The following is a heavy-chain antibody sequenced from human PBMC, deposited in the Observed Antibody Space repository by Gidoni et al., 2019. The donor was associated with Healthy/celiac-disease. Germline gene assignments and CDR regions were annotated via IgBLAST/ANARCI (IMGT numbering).Heavy chain of an antibody. V-gene: IGHV4-39*02. CDR3: AREDYYDSSGYHYYYGMDV. J-gene: IGHJ6*02. CDR2: IYYSGST. D-gene: IGHD3-22*01. CDR1: GGSISSSRYY. Sequence: QLQLQESGPGLVKPSETLSLTCTVSGGSISSSRYYWGWIRQPPGKGLEWIGSIYYSGSTYYNPSLKSRVTISVDTSKNQFSLKLSSVTAADTAVYYCAREDYYDSSGYHYYYGMDVWGQGTTVTVSS.